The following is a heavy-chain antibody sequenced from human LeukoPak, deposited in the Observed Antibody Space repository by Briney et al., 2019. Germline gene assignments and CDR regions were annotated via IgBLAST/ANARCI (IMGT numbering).Heavy chain of an antibody. V-gene: IGHV3-33*08. J-gene: IGHJ4*02. D-gene: IGHD5-24*01. CDR1: GFTFSSYA. CDR2: IWNDGSNK. Sequence: GRSLRLSCAASGFTFSSYAMHWVRQAPGKGLEWVAVIWNDGSNKYYADSVKGRFTISRDNSKNTVYLQMNSLRADDTAVYFCVRDYNFKIDYWGQGTLVTVSS. CDR3: VRDYNFKIDY.